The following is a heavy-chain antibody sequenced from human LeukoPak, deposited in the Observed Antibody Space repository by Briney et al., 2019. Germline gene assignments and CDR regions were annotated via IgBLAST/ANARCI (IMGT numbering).Heavy chain of an antibody. Sequence: PGGSLRLSCAASGFTFSTYWMSWVRQAPGKGLEWVANIKQDGSENYYVDSVKGRFTISRDNAKNSLFLQMNSLRADDTAVYYCARAEWSSGWGAWNDVNGDAFDIWGQGTMVTISS. CDR2: IKQDGSEN. J-gene: IGHJ3*02. CDR3: ARAEWSSGWGAWNDVNGDAFDI. D-gene: IGHD1-1*01. V-gene: IGHV3-7*01. CDR1: GFTFSTYW.